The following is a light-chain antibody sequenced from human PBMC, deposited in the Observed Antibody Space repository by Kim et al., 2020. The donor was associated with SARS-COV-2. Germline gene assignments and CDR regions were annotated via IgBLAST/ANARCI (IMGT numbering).Light chain of an antibody. CDR2: QDN. V-gene: IGLV6-57*04. J-gene: IGLJ3*02. Sequence: LTQPHSVSESPGKTVTISCTRSSGSIASNFVQWYQQRPGSAPTTVIYQDNERPSGVSGRFSGSIDSSSNSASLTISGLKTEDEADYYCQSYAASGWV. CDR3: QSYAASGWV. CDR1: SGSIASNF.